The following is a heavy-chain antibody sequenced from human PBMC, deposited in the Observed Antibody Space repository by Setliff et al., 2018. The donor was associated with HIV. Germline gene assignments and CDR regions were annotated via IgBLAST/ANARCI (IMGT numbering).Heavy chain of an antibody. V-gene: IGHV1-8*02. CDR3: ASSWSRIRYYGMDV. D-gene: IGHD6-13*01. Sequence: ASVKVSCKTSGYTFNYFYMHWVRQATGQGLEWMGWMNPNSGNTGYAQKFQGRVTMTRNTSISTAYMELSSLRSDDTAVYYCASSWSRIRYYGMDVWGQGTTVTVSS. CDR2: MNPNSGNT. CDR1: GYTFNYFY. J-gene: IGHJ6*02.